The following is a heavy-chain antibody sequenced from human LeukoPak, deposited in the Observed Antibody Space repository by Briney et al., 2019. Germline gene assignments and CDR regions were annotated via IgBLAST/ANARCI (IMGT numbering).Heavy chain of an antibody. J-gene: IGHJ4*01. V-gene: IGHV4-59*11. CDR3: VGGYYIGS. CDR1: GDSISNHY. Sequence: SETLSLTCTVSGDSISNHYWTWIRQPPGRGLEWIACVSYSGTINFNPSLKSRVTMSVDRSKNQFYLKLSSVTAADTAVYFCVGGYYIGSWGQGTLATVSS. D-gene: IGHD3-10*01. CDR2: VSYSGTI.